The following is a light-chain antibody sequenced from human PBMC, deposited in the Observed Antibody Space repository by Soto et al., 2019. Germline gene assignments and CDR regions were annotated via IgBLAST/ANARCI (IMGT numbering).Light chain of an antibody. CDR3: QSYESSLRGHV. J-gene: IGLJ1*01. V-gene: IGLV1-40*01. CDR2: GNN. CDR1: SXNIEAAYD. Sequence: QSVLTQPPSVSGAPGQRVTISCTGSSXNIEAAYDVHWYQHLPGTAPKLLIYGNNNRPSGVPDRFSGSKSGASASLAITGLQAEDEADYYCQSYESSLRGHVFGTGTKVTVL.